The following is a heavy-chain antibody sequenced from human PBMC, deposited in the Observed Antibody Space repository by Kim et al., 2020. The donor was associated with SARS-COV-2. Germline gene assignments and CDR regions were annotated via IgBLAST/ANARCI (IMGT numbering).Heavy chain of an antibody. Sequence: SETLSLTCTVSGGSISSDHWSWIRQPAGKGLEWIGRISASGTTNYNPSLKSRVTMSVDTSKNQLSLKRSSVTAADTAVYYCARHLRANSGYGLIDYWGQGALVTVSS. J-gene: IGHJ4*02. V-gene: IGHV4-4*07. CDR3: ARHLRANSGYGLIDY. CDR2: ISASGTT. CDR1: GGSISSDH. D-gene: IGHD5-12*01.